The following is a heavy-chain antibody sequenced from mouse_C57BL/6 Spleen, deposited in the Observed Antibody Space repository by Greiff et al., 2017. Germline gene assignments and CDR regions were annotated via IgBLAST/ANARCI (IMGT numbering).Heavy chain of an antibody. Sequence: VQLQQSGAELMKPGASVKLSCKATGYTFTGYWIEWVKQRPGHGLEWIGEILPGSGSTNYNEKFKGKATFTADTSSNTAYMQLSSLTTEDSAIYYCARKVADYYGSSSVPNYFDYWGQGTTLTVSS. D-gene: IGHD1-1*01. CDR2: ILPGSGST. V-gene: IGHV1-9*01. CDR3: ARKVADYYGSSSVPNYFDY. CDR1: GYTFTGYW. J-gene: IGHJ2*01.